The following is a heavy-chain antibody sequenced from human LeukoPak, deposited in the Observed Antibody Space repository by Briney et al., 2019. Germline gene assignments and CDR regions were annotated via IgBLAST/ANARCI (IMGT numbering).Heavy chain of an antibody. CDR3: ARSHCGGDCYSSRWQILYGYYYYYMDV. Sequence: SETLSLTCAVYGGSFRGFYWTWIRQSPGKGLEWIGEINHSGSSSYNPSLKSRIMISVDMSKNQFSLKVRSVTAADTAVYYCARSHCGGDCYSSRWQILYGYYYYYMDVWGAGTTVTVSS. V-gene: IGHV4-34*01. D-gene: IGHD2-21*02. CDR1: GGSFRGFY. J-gene: IGHJ6*03. CDR2: INHSGSS.